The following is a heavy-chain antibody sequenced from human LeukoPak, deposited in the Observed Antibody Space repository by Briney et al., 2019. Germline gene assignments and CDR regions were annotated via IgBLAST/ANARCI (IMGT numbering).Heavy chain of an antibody. V-gene: IGHV3-30-3*01. J-gene: IGHJ4*02. D-gene: IGHD6-19*01. CDR3: ASGWRQWLDYNFDY. CDR1: GFTFSSYA. Sequence: GGSLRLSCAASGFTFSSYAMHWVRQAPGKGLEWVAVISYDGSNKYYADSVKGRFTISRDNSKNTLYLQMNSLRAEDTAVYYCASGWRQWLDYNFDYWGQGTLVTVSS. CDR2: ISYDGSNK.